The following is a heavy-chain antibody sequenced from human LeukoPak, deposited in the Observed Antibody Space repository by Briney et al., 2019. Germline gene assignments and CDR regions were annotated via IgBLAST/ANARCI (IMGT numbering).Heavy chain of an antibody. J-gene: IGHJ3*02. CDR3: AREGSYVAFDI. V-gene: IGHV4-38-2*02. CDR2: IHHDGIT. CDR1: GYSISSGYF. D-gene: IGHD5-18*01. Sequence: NPSETLSLTCSISGYSISSGYFWGWIRQPPGKGLEWIGNIHHDGITYYNPSLKSRVTISVDTSKNQFSLKLSSVTAADTAVYYCAREGSYVAFDIWGQGTMVTVSS.